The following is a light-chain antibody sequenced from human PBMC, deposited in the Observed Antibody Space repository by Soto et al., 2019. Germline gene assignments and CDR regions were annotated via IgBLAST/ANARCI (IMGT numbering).Light chain of an antibody. Sequence: QSVLTQPPSASGTPGQRVTISCSGSNSNIGSNTVNWYQQLPGTAPKLLIYDNNKRPSGVPGRFSDSKSGTSASLAISGLQSEDEGDYYCASWDDRLNGVIFGGGTKLTVL. J-gene: IGLJ2*01. V-gene: IGLV1-44*01. CDR3: ASWDDRLNGVI. CDR2: DNN. CDR1: NSNIGSNT.